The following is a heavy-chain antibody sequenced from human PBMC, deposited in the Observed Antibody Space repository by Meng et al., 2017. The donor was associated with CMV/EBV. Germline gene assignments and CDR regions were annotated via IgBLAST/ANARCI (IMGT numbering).Heavy chain of an antibody. CDR1: GGTFSSYA. Sequence: SVKVSCKASGGTFSSYAISWVRQAPGQGLEWMGGIIPIFGTENYAQKFQGRVTITTDESTSTAYMELSSLRSEDTAVYYCARALNYYDSRRLGYWFDPWGQGTLVTVSS. V-gene: IGHV1-69*05. J-gene: IGHJ5*02. CDR2: IIPIFGTE. CDR3: ARALNYYDSRRLGYWFDP. D-gene: IGHD3-22*01.